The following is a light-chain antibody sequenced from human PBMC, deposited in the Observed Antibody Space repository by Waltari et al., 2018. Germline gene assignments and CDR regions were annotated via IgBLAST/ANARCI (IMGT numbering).Light chain of an antibody. CDR3: QQYNSYRT. CDR1: QSISFW. J-gene: IGKJ1*01. CDR2: KAS. Sequence: DIQMTQSPSTLSASVGDRDTITCRASQSISFWLAWYQQKPGKAPKLLIYKASSLESGVPSRFSGSGSGTEFTLTISSLQPDDFATYYCQQYNSYRTFGQGTKVEIK. V-gene: IGKV1-5*03.